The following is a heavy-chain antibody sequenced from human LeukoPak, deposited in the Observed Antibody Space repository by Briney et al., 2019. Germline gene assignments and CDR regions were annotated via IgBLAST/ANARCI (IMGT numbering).Heavy chain of an antibody. V-gene: IGHV3-21*04. Sequence: GGSLRLSCAASGFTFRDYTMNWVRQAPGKGLEWVSAISKSGTYIKYADSVKGRFTVSRDNAKNSLFLQMNSLRAEDTAVYYCARGGAYNWFDPWGQGTLVTVSS. D-gene: IGHD1-26*01. J-gene: IGHJ5*02. CDR1: GFTFRDYT. CDR2: ISKSGTYI. CDR3: ARGGAYNWFDP.